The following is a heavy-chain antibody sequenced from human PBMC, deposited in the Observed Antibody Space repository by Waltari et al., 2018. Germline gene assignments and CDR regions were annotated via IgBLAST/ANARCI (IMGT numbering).Heavy chain of an antibody. J-gene: IGHJ5*02. CDR1: GGSFSGYY. CDR2: INHSGSP. D-gene: IGHD2-15*01. CDR3: AREEVYCSGGSCYSLYGWFDT. V-gene: IGHV4-34*01. Sequence: QEQLQQWGAGLLKPSETLSLTCAVYGGSFSGYYWSWIRQPPGKGLEGIGEINHSGSPNYSPPLKGRVTISVDTSKNQFSLKLSSVTAADTAVYYCAREEVYCSGGSCYSLYGWFDTWGQGTLVTVSS.